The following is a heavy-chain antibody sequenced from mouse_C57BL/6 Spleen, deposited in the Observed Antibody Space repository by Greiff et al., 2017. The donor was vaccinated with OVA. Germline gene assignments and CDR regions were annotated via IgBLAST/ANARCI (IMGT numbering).Heavy chain of an antibody. D-gene: IGHD2-4*01. J-gene: IGHJ3*01. CDR1: GYTFTSYW. CDR3: ARVGDYDDAAWFAY. Sequence: QVQLQQSGAELVRPGTSVKLSCKASGYTFTSYWMHWVKQRPGQGLEWIGVIDPSDSYTNYNQKFKGKATLTVDTSSSTAYMQLSSLTSEDSAVYYCARVGDYDDAAWFAYWGQGTLVTVSA. CDR2: IDPSDSYT. V-gene: IGHV1-59*01.